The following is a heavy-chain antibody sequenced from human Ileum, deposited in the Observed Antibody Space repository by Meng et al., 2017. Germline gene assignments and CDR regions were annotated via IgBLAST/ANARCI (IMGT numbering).Heavy chain of an antibody. J-gene: IGHJ5*02. CDR1: GDSVSSDKTA. CDR2: TYRRSRWYY. Sequence: QLPLPESGPGLGPPSQSLSLSCVISGDSVSSDKTAWNWIRQSPSRGLEWLGRTYRRSRWYYDYALSVKSRINISPDTSKNQVSLQLNSVTDEDTGIYYCATSRIAKFDRWGQGTLVTVSS. CDR3: ATSRIAKFDR. V-gene: IGHV6-1*01.